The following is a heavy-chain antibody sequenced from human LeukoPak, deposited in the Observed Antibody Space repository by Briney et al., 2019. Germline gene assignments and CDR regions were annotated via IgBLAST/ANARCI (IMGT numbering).Heavy chain of an antibody. D-gene: IGHD3-10*01. CDR3: AKEGSVCTDGICRYLDF. J-gene: IGHJ4*02. Sequence: GLEWVXXIDWTGDSLHYGNSAKGRFTISRDNAKNSLYLQMDSLRPEDTALYYCAKEGSVCTDGICRYLDFWGQGTLVTVSS. CDR2: IDWTGDSL. V-gene: IGHV3-9*01.